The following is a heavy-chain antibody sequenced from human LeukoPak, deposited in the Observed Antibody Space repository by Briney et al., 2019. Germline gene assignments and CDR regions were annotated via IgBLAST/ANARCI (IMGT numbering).Heavy chain of an antibody. CDR3: ARDSRGYSGYDTGAYMDV. D-gene: IGHD5-12*01. CDR2: IKQDGSEK. CDR1: GFTFRNYW. Sequence: GGSLRLSCAASGFTFRNYWMSWVRQAPGKGLEWVANIKQDGSEKYYVDSVKGRFTISRDNAKNSLYLQMNSLRAEDTAVYYCARDSRGYSGYDTGAYMDVWGKGTTVTVSS. J-gene: IGHJ6*03. V-gene: IGHV3-7*01.